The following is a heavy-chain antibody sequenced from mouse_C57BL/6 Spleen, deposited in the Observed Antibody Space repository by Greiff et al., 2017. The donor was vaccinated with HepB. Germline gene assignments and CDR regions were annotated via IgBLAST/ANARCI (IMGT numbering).Heavy chain of an antibody. V-gene: IGHV1-50*01. J-gene: IGHJ4*01. CDR3: ARTYDYYAMDY. CDR2: IDPSDSYT. CDR1: GYTFTSYW. Sequence: QVQLKQPGAELVKPGASVKLSCKASGYTFTSYWMQWVKQRPGQGLEWIGEIDPSDSYTNYNQKFKGKATLTVDTSSSTAYMQLSSLTSEDSAVYYCARTYDYYAMDYWGQGTSVTVSS.